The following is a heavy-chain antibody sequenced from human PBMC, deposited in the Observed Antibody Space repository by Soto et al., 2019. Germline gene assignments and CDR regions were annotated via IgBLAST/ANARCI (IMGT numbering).Heavy chain of an antibody. CDR1: GFSFSTW. CDR2: INSDGSSI. V-gene: IGHV3-74*01. Sequence: EVQLVESGGGVVQPGGSLRLSCAASGFSFSTWMHWVRQAPGKGLVWLSRINSDGSSITYADSVKGRFIVSRDNAKNTLYLQINSLPAEDTAVYYWTRGASGYGNFDYWGQGVLLTVSS. CDR3: TRGASGYGNFDY. J-gene: IGHJ4*02. D-gene: IGHD5-12*01.